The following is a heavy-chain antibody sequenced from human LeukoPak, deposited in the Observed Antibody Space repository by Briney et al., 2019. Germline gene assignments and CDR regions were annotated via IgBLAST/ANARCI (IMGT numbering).Heavy chain of an antibody. CDR2: ISSNGGST. J-gene: IGHJ6*03. D-gene: IGHD4-17*01. Sequence: QSGGSLRLSCAASGFTFSSYAMHWVRQAPGKGLEYVSAISSNGGSTYYANSVKGRFTISRDNSKNTLYLQMGSLRAEDMAVYYCARVYGRRYYYYMDVWGKGTTVTVSS. CDR3: ARVYGRRYYYYMDV. CDR1: GFTFSSYA. V-gene: IGHV3-64*01.